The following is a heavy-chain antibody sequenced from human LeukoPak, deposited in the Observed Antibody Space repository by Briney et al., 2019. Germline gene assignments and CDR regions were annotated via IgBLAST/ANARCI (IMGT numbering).Heavy chain of an antibody. J-gene: IGHJ6*03. D-gene: IGHD5-18*01. Sequence: GGSLRLSCAASGFTFSSYSMNWVRQAPGKGLEWVSSISSSSSYIYYADSVKGRFTISRDNAKNSLYLQMNSLRAEDTAVYYCARDHWDTAMVTGFYYYYYMDVWGKGTTVTVSS. CDR1: GFTFSSYS. CDR2: ISSSSSYI. CDR3: ARDHWDTAMVTGFYYYYYMDV. V-gene: IGHV3-21*01.